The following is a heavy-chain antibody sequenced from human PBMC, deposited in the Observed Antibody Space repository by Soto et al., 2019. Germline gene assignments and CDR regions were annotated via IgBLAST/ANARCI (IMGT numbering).Heavy chain of an antibody. D-gene: IGHD6-13*01. CDR3: ARPAEKAAAGWDYYFDY. V-gene: IGHV3-30-3*01. Sequence: VQLVESGGGVVQPGRSLRLSCAASGFTFSSYAMHWVRQAPGKGLEWVAVISYDGSNKYYADSVKGRFTISRDNSKNTLYLQMNSLRAEDTAVYYCARPAEKAAAGWDYYFDYWGQGTLVTVSS. CDR2: ISYDGSNK. CDR1: GFTFSSYA. J-gene: IGHJ4*02.